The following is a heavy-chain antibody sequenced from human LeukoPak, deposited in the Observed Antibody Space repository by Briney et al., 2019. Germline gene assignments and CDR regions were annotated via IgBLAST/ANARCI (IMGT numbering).Heavy chain of an antibody. V-gene: IGHV1-18*01. CDR2: IGAYNGYT. CDR1: GYTFSNYG. D-gene: IGHD3-22*01. J-gene: IGHJ3*02. Sequence: ASVKVSCKASGYTFSNYGISWVRQTPGQGLEWMGWIGAYNGYTHYVQKFQGRVTMTTDASTSTAYMELRSLRSDDTAVYYCARGLGYYDSRDAFDIWGQGTMVTVSS. CDR3: ARGLGYYDSRDAFDI.